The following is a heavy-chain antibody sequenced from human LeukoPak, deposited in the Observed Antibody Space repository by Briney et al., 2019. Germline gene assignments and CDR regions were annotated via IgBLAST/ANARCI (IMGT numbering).Heavy chain of an antibody. D-gene: IGHD3-10*01. CDR2: ISGSGLSS. CDR1: GFTLSNYA. J-gene: IGHJ4*02. V-gene: IGHV3-23*01. CDR3: TKSTMAVYGSGSYYDY. Sequence: GPLRLSCSASGFTLSNYAMNWVRQAPGKGLEWVASISGSGLSSYSADSLKGRFIISRDNSNNTLFLQMDSLRPEDTALYYCTKSTMAVYGSGSYYDYWGQGHLVTVSS.